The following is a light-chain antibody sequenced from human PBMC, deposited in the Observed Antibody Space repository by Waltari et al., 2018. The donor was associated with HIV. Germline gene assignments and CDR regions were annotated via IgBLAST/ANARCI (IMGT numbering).Light chain of an antibody. V-gene: IGLV2-14*01. CDR3: SSYTSSGTLV. CDR1: SSDVGGYNY. Sequence: QSALTQPASVSGSPGQSITISCSGTSSDVGGYNYVSWYQQHPGKAPKLMIYEVSTRPSGVSNRFSGSKSGNTASLTISGLQAEDEADYYCSSYTSSGTLVFGTGTKVTVL. CDR2: EVS. J-gene: IGLJ1*01.